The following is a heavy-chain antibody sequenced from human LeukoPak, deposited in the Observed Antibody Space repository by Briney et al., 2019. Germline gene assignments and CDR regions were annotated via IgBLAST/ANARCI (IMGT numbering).Heavy chain of an antibody. CDR2: ISSSGSSV. CDR1: GFTFSSYE. CDR3: ARGPFVLIAAAANDAFDV. D-gene: IGHD6-13*01. V-gene: IGHV3-48*03. Sequence: GGSLRLSCAASGFTFSSYEMNWVRQAPGQGLEWVSYISSSGSSVYYAGSVRGRFTISRDNAKNSLYLQMNSLRAEDTAVYYCARGPFVLIAAAANDAFDVWGQGTVVTVSS. J-gene: IGHJ3*01.